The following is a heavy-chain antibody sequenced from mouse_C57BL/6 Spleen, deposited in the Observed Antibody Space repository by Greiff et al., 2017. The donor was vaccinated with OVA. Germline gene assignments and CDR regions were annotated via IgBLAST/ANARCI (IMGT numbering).Heavy chain of an antibody. J-gene: IGHJ3*01. CDR3: ARAGSSLAWFAY. Sequence: VHLQQSGAELVKPGASVQISCKASGYAFSSSWMNWVKQRPGKGLEWIGQIYPGDGDTNYNGKFKGKATLTADKSSSTAYMQLSSLTSEDSAVYFCARAGSSLAWFAYWGQGTLVTVSA. V-gene: IGHV1-80*01. CDR2: IYPGDGDT. CDR1: GYAFSSSW. D-gene: IGHD1-1*01.